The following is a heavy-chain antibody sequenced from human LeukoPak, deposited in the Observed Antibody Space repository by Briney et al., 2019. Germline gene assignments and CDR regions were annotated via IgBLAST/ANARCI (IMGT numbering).Heavy chain of an antibody. CDR3: ARDQRGAAGTGTFDP. CDR1: GFTFSSYS. CDR2: ISSSSSYI. Sequence: GGSLRLSRAASGFTFSSYSMNWVRQAPGKGLEWVSSISSSSSYIYYADSVKGRFTISRDNAKNSLYLQMNSLRAEDTAVYYCARDQRGAAGTGTFDPWGQGTLVTVSS. V-gene: IGHV3-21*01. D-gene: IGHD6-13*01. J-gene: IGHJ5*02.